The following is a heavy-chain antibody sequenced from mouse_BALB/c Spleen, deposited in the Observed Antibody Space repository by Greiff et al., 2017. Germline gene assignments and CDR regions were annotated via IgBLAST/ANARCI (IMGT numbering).Heavy chain of an antibody. V-gene: IGHV5-17*02. CDR1: GFTFSSFG. Sequence: EVKLVESGGGLVQPGGSRKLSCAASGFTFSSFGMHWVRQAPEKGLEWVAYISSGSSTIYYADTVKGRFTISRDNPKNTLFLQMTSRRSEDTAMYYCARLLRYYAMDYWGQGASVTVSS. J-gene: IGHJ4*01. D-gene: IGHD1-1*01. CDR2: ISSGSSTI. CDR3: ARLLRYYAMDY.